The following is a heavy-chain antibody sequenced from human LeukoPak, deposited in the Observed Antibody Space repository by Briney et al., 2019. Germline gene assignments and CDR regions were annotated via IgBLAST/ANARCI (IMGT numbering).Heavy chain of an antibody. J-gene: IGHJ4*02. V-gene: IGHV1-69*05. CDR2: IIPIFGTA. Sequence: SVKVSCKASGGTFSSYAISWVRQAPGRGLEWMGGIIPIFGTANYAQKFQGRVTITTDESTSTAYMELSSLRSEDTAVYYCASADSSGLNYFDYWGQGTLVTVSS. D-gene: IGHD3-22*01. CDR3: ASADSSGLNYFDY. CDR1: GGTFSSYA.